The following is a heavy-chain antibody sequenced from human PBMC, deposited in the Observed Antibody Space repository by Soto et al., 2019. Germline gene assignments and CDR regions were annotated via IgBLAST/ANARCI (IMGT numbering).Heavy chain of an antibody. CDR3: ATSGGYAATFDY. CDR1: GYTLTELS. D-gene: IGHD5-12*01. Sequence: ASVKVSCKVSGYTLTELSMHWVRQAPGKGLEWMGGFDPEDGETIYAQKFQGRVTMTEDTSTDTAYMELSSLRSEDTAVYYCATSGGYAATFDYWGQGTLVTVSS. V-gene: IGHV1-24*01. CDR2: FDPEDGET. J-gene: IGHJ4*02.